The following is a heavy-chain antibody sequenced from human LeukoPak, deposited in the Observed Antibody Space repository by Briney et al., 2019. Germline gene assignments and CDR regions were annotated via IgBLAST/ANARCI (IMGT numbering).Heavy chain of an antibody. V-gene: IGHV4-30-4*08. CDR3: ARALDSNYGWFDP. CDR2: IYYSGST. J-gene: IGHJ5*02. D-gene: IGHD4-11*01. CDR1: GFPFSSYW. Sequence: LRLSCVASGFPFSSYWMTWVRQPPGKGLEWIGYIYYSGSTYYNPSLKSRVTISVDTSKNQFSLKLSSVTAADTAVYYCARALDSNYGWFDPWGQGTLVTVSS.